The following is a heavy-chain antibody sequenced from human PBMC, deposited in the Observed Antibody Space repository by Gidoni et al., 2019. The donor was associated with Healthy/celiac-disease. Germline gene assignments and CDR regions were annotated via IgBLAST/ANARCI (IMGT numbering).Heavy chain of an antibody. CDR3: ASASGYCSGGSCYSGWFDP. Sequence: QIQLVQSGAEVKKPGSSVKVSCKASGGTFSSSTIRWVRQAPGQGLEWMGRIIPSLGIANYAQKVQGRVTITADKSTSTAYMELSSLRSEDTAVYYCASASGYCSGGSCYSGWFDPWGQGTLVTVSS. J-gene: IGHJ5*02. D-gene: IGHD2-15*01. CDR1: GGTFSSST. CDR2: IIPSLGIA. V-gene: IGHV1-69*02.